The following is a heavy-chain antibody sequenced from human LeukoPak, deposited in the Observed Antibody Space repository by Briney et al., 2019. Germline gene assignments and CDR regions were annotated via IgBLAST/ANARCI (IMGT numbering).Heavy chain of an antibody. Sequence: GGSLRLSCAASGFTFSSYAMSWVRQAPGKGLEGVSAISGSGGSTYYADSVKGRFTISRDNSKNALYLQMNSLRAEDTAVYYCAKDRGYYYGSGSYYNVRASYYFDYWGQGALVTVSS. CDR2: ISGSGGST. CDR3: AKDRGYYYGSGSYYNVRASYYFDY. V-gene: IGHV3-23*01. CDR1: GFTFSSYA. D-gene: IGHD3-10*01. J-gene: IGHJ4*02.